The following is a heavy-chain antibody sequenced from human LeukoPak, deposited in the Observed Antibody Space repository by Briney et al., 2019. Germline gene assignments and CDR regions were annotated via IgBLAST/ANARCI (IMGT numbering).Heavy chain of an antibody. Sequence: SETLSLTCSVSNGSISTYYWSWIRQSPGKGLEWIGYISYGGATTYNPSLKRRVTISVDSPKNHFSLRLTSLTAADTALHYCARHGGTLDYFDSWGPGSLVTVSS. CDR1: NGSISTYY. D-gene: IGHD1-26*01. J-gene: IGHJ4*02. V-gene: IGHV4-59*08. CDR2: ISYGGAT. CDR3: ARHGGTLDYFDS.